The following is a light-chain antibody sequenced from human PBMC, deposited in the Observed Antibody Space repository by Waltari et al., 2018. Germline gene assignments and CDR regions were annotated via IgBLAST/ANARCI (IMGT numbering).Light chain of an antibody. CDR3: GTWDDSLNGPL. Sequence: QSLLTQAPSASGTPGPTVTISCSGSSPNIGSNTVNWYQQLQGTAPKLLIYSKNQRPSGVPARFSGSKSGTSASLAISGLQSEDEADYYCGTWDDSLNGPLFGGGTKVTVL. J-gene: IGLJ2*01. V-gene: IGLV1-44*01. CDR1: SPNIGSNT. CDR2: SKN.